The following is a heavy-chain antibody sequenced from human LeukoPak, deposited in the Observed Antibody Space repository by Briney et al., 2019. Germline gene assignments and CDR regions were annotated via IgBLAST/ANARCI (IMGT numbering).Heavy chain of an antibody. J-gene: IGHJ4*02. CDR2: TDYRSKGGN. Sequence: SQTLSLTCAISGDSVSSNRAAWNWIRHSPSRGLEWLGRTDYRSKGGNGYAVSVKSRIIINPDTSKSQFCLQLKSVAPEDTAAYYRARTRGNFDYWGQGTLVTVSS. V-gene: IGHV6-1*01. CDR3: ARTRGNFDY. CDR1: GDSVSSNRAA.